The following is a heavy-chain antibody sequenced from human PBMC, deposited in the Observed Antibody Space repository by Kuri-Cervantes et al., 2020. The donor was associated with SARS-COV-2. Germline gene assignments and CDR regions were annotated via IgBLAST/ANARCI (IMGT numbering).Heavy chain of an antibody. CDR1: GFTFSSYS. J-gene: IGHJ6*02. D-gene: IGHD2-15*01. CDR2: ISSSSSTI. V-gene: IGHV3-48*01. Sequence: GESLKISCAASGFTFSSYSMNWVRQAPGKGLEWVSYISSSSSTIYYADSVKGRFTISRDNSKNTLYLQMNSLRAEDTAVYYCARDPGGDLLLQYYYGMDVWGQGTTVTVSS. CDR3: ARDPGGDLLLQYYYGMDV.